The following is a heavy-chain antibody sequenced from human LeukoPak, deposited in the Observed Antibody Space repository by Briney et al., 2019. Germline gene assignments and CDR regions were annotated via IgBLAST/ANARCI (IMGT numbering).Heavy chain of an antibody. CDR3: AGGSGWLVDY. D-gene: IGHD6-19*01. CDR2: IKQDGSEK. J-gene: IGHJ4*02. Sequence: GGSLRLSCAASGFTFSSYWMNWVRQAPGKGLEWVDIIKQDGSEKFYVDSVKGRFTISRDNTKNSLYLQMNSLRAEDTAVYYCAGGSGWLVDYWGQGTLVTVSS. V-gene: IGHV3-7*01. CDR1: GFTFSSYW.